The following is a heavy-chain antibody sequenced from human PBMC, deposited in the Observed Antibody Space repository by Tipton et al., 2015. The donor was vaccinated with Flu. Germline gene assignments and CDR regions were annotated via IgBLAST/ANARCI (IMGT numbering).Heavy chain of an antibody. CDR2: IYTSGST. CDR1: GGSISSGSYY. CDR3: AGTGY. Sequence: TLSLTCTVSGGSISSGSYYWSWIRQPAGKGLEWIGRIYTSGSTNYNPSLKSRVTISVDTSKNQFSLKLSSVTAAETAVYYCAGTGYWGQGTLFTVPS. J-gene: IGHJ4*02. D-gene: IGHD3-10*01. V-gene: IGHV4-61*02.